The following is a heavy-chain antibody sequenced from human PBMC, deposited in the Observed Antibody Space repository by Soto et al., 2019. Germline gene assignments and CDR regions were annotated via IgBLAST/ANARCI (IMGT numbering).Heavy chain of an antibody. D-gene: IGHD3-16*02. CDR2: INHSGGT. J-gene: IGHJ4*02. V-gene: IGHV4-34*01. CDR1: GGSFSAYY. CDR3: ARIGGYHGPLDY. Sequence: SETLSLTCAVYGGSFSAYYWSWIRQPPGKGLEWIGEINHSGGTSYNPSLKSRVTISVDTSKSQFSLKLTSVTAADRAVYYCARIGGYHGPLDYWGQGTPVTVSS.